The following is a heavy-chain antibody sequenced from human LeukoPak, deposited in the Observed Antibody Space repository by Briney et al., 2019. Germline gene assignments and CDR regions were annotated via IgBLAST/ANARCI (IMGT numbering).Heavy chain of an antibody. Sequence: GGSLRLSCAASGFTFSSHWMHWVRHTPGKGLVWVSRINTDESKINHADSVKGRFTISRDNAKNMLYLQMNSLRAEDTAAYYCARGGLFKYFFDYWGQGTPVTVSS. D-gene: IGHD2-15*01. CDR1: GFTFSSHW. CDR2: INTDESKI. V-gene: IGHV3-74*01. J-gene: IGHJ4*02. CDR3: ARGGLFKYFFDY.